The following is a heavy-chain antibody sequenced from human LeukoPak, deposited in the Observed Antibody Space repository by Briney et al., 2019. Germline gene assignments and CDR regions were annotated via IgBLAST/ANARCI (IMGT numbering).Heavy chain of an antibody. CDR2: IYYSGST. CDR3: ARGLPDYYYDSSGLED. Sequence: SETLSLTCTVSGGSISSYYWSWIRQPPGKGLEWIGYIYYSGSTNYNPSLKSRVTISVDTSKNQFSLKLSSVTAADTAVYYCARGLPDYYYDSSGLEDWGQGTLVTVSS. J-gene: IGHJ4*02. CDR1: GGSISSYY. V-gene: IGHV4-59*12. D-gene: IGHD3-22*01.